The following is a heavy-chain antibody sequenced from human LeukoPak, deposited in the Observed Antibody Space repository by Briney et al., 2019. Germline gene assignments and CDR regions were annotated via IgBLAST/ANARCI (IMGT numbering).Heavy chain of an antibody. Sequence: SETLSLTCTVSGGSISRYYWGWVRQPPGKGLEWIGNVYYRGGADSNPSLKSRVTISIDTSKSQFSLTVGSVTAPDTAVYYCASTLRRHAFDIWRQGTMVTVSS. D-gene: IGHD4-17*01. V-gene: IGHV4-59*08. CDR3: ASTLRRHAFDI. J-gene: IGHJ3*02. CDR1: GGSISRYY. CDR2: VYYRGGA.